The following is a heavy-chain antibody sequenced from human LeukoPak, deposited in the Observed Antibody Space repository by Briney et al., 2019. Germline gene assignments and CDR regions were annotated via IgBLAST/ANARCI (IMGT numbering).Heavy chain of an antibody. Sequence: GGSLRLSCAASGFTFSSYSMNWVRQAPGKGLEWVSSISSSSSYIYYADSVKGRFTISRDNAKNSLYLQMNSLRAEDTAVYYCARWEMATIKYFQHWGQGTLVTVSS. V-gene: IGHV3-21*01. D-gene: IGHD5-24*01. CDR1: GFTFSSYS. CDR3: ARWEMATIKYFQH. CDR2: ISSSSSYI. J-gene: IGHJ1*01.